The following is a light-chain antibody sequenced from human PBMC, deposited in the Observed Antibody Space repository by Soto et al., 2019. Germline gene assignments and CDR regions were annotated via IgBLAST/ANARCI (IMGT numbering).Light chain of an antibody. CDR3: QSYDSSLSGYV. V-gene: IGLV2-8*01. J-gene: IGLJ1*01. CDR2: GNN. Sequence: QSVLTQPPSASGSPGPSVTISCTGTSGDVGGYDYVSWYQQHPGKAPKLLIYGNNNRPSGVPARFSGSKSGTSASLAIAGLQAEDEGDYYCQSYDSSLSGYVFGTGTKVTV. CDR1: SGDVGGYDY.